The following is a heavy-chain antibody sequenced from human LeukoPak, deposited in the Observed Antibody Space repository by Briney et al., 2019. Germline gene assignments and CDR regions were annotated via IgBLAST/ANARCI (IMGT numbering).Heavy chain of an antibody. D-gene: IGHD2-15*01. J-gene: IGHJ4*02. CDR2: ISSSGSTI. CDR1: GFTFSSYE. CDR3: ARSFRWPFDF. V-gene: IGHV3-48*03. Sequence: SGGSLRLSCAASGFTFSSYEMNWVRQAPGKGLEWVSYISSSGSTIYYADSVKGRFTISRDNAKNSLYLQMSSLRAEDTAVYYCARSFRWPFDFRGQGTLVTVSS.